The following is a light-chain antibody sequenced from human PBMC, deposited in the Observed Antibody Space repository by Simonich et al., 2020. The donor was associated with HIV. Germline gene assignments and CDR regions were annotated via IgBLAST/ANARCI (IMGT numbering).Light chain of an antibody. CDR2: GAS. CDR1: QSVSSN. CDR3: QQYNKWPT. V-gene: IGKV3-15*01. J-gene: IGKJ4*01. Sequence: EIVMTQSPVTLSVSPGERATLPCRASQSVSSNLVWYQQKAGQAPRLLIHGASTRATGIPGRFSGSGSGTEFTLTISSMQSEDFAVYYCQQYNKWPTFGGGTKVEIK.